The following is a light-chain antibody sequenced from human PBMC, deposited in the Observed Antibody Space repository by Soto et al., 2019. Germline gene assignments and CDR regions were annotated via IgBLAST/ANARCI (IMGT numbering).Light chain of an antibody. CDR1: SSDVGGYTS. CDR3: SSFTSSILV. J-gene: IGLJ3*02. V-gene: IGLV2-14*01. CDR2: DVT. Sequence: QSALTQPASVSGSPGQTITISCTGPSSDVGGYTSVSWYQQHPGKAPKRLIYDVTYRPSGVSTRFSGSKSGNTASLTSSGLEAADEADYYCSSFTSSILVFGGGTKLTVL.